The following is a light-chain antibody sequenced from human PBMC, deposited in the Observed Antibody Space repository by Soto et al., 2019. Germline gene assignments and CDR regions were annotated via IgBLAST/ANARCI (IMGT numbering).Light chain of an antibody. J-gene: IGLJ2*01. CDR2: DVS. CDR3: SSFTNSNTRV. CDR1: NSDVGGYNY. V-gene: IGLV2-14*01. Sequence: QSALTQPASVSGSPGQSITISCTGTNSDVGGYNYVSWYQQHPGKAPKLMIYDVSNRPSGVSNRFSGSKSGNTASLTISGLQAEDEADYYCSSFTNSNTRVFGGGTQLTVL.